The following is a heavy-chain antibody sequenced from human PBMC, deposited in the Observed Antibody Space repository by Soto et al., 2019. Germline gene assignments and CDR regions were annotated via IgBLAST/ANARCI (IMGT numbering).Heavy chain of an antibody. CDR1: GYTFTSYD. CDR2: MNPNSGNT. CDR3: ARVWRHWLGWVGYFDI. V-gene: IGHV1-8*01. D-gene: IGHD6-19*01. Sequence: QVQLVQSGAEVKKPGASVKVSCKASGYTFTSYDINWVRQATGQGLEWMGWMNPNSGNTGYAQKFQGRVTMNRNSSSSSADMELSSRRSEDTAVYYCARVWRHWLGWVGYFDIWGQSTMVTVSS. J-gene: IGHJ3*02.